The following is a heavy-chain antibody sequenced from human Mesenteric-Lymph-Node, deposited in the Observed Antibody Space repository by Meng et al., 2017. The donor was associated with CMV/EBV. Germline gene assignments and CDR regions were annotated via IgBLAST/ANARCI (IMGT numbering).Heavy chain of an antibody. Sequence: GESLKISCAASGFTFSTYAMSWVRQAPGKGLEWVSLINSGGSGTYYADSVKGRFTISRDNSKNTLYLQMNSLRAEDTAVYYCAKDTLLYCSSTSCDAFDIWGQGTMVTVSS. D-gene: IGHD2-2*01. CDR1: GFTFSTYA. CDR3: AKDTLLYCSSTSCDAFDI. J-gene: IGHJ3*02. V-gene: IGHV3-23*03. CDR2: INSGGSGT.